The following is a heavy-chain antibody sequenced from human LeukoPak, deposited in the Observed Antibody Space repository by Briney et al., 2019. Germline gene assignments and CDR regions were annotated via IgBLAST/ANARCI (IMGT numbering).Heavy chain of an antibody. CDR1: TFPFGTYW. V-gene: IGHV3-7*01. CDR3: ARGSGQWLDR. J-gene: IGHJ4*02. CDR2: IKQDGSEK. D-gene: IGHD6-19*01. Sequence: GGSLRLSXAASTFPFGTYWMSWVRQAPGKGLEWVANIKQDGSEKYSVDSVKGRFTISRDNAKNSLYLQMNSLRAEDTAVYYCARGSGQWLDRWGQGTLVTVSS.